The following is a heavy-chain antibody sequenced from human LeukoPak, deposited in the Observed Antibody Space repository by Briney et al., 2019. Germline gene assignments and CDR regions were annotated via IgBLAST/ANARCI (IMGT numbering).Heavy chain of an antibody. CDR3: ARSYDSSGMNWFDP. J-gene: IGHJ5*02. CDR2: IYSGGST. CDR1: GFTFSSYS. D-gene: IGHD3-22*01. Sequence: GGSLRLSCAASGFTFSSYSMNWVRQAPGKGLEWVSVIYSGGSTYYADSVKGRFTISRDNSKNTLYLQMNSLRAEDTAVYYCARSYDSSGMNWFDPWGQGTLVTVSS. V-gene: IGHV3-66*01.